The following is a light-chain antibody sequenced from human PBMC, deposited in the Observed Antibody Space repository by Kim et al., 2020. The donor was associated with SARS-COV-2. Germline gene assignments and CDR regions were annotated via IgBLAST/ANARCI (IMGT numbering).Light chain of an antibody. CDR3: QQSFSTLGT. CDR1: QSFNTY. Sequence: DIQMTQSPSSLSASVGDRVTITCRASQSFNTYLNWYQQKPGKAPKLLLYAASSLQSGVPSRFSGSGSGTDFTLTISSLQPDDFATYYCQQSFSTLGTFGGGTKVDIK. V-gene: IGKV1-39*01. CDR2: AAS. J-gene: IGKJ4*01.